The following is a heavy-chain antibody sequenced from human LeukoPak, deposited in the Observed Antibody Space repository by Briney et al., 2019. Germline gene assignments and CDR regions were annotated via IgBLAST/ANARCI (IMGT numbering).Heavy chain of an antibody. V-gene: IGHV4-4*02. CDR3: ARDPYDYGDYGKGDY. Sequence: SETLSLTCAVSGGSISSSNWWSWVRQPPGKGLEWIGEIYHSGSTNYNPSLKSRVTISVDKSKNQFSLKLSSVTAADTAVYYCARDPYDYGDYGKGDYWGQGTPVTVSS. CDR2: IYHSGST. CDR1: GGSISSSNW. D-gene: IGHD4-17*01. J-gene: IGHJ4*02.